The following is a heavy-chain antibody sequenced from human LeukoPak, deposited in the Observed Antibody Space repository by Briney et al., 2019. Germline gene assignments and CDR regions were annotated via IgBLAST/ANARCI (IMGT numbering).Heavy chain of an antibody. CDR1: GGSISSYY. Sequence: SETLSLTCTVSGGSISSYYWSWIRQPPGKGLEWIGYIYYSGSTNYNPSLKSRVTISVDTSKNQFSLKLSSVAAADTAVYYCARVSRLLWFGELESTYYFDYWGQGTLVTVSS. D-gene: IGHD3-10*01. CDR3: ARVSRLLWFGELESTYYFDY. V-gene: IGHV4-59*01. J-gene: IGHJ4*02. CDR2: IYYSGST.